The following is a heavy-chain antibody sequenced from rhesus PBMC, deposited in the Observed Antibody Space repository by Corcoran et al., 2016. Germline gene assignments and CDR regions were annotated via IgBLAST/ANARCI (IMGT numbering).Heavy chain of an antibody. Sequence: QVQLQESGPGLVKPSETLSLTCAVSGGSFRVYYWGWIRQPPGKGLEWIGYISGSSGSTDYNPSLKSRVTISTDTSKNQFSLKLSSVTAADTTVYYCARRISADVWGRGVLVTVSS. CDR3: ARRISADV. V-gene: IGHV4-165*01. D-gene: IGHD2-27*01. CDR1: GGSFRVYY. J-gene: IGHJ5-2*02. CDR2: ISGSSGST.